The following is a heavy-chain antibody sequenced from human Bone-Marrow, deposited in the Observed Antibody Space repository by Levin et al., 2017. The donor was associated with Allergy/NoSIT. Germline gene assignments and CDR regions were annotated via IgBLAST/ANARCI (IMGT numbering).Heavy chain of an antibody. J-gene: IGHJ4*02. CDR3: AGNGEWSFEL. Sequence: GGSLRLSCASSGFTFSGYYMAWVRQAPGKGLEWVANINRDGGDGYYVDSVKGRFTISRDNARNSLDLQMNSLRVEDTAVYYCAGNGEWSFELWGQGTLVPVSS. CDR1: GFTFSGYY. CDR2: INRDGGDG. V-gene: IGHV3-7*01. D-gene: IGHD2-8*01.